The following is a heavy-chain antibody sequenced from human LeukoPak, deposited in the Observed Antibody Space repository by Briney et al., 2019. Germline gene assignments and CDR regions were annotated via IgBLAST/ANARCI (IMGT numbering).Heavy chain of an antibody. CDR3: ATEKGDSPDY. J-gene: IGHJ4*02. Sequence: GGSLRLSRAASGFTFSNYAMSWVRQAPGKGLEWVSGISGNGANTYHADSVKGRFTISRDNSKNTLYVQMHSLRAEDTAVYYCATEKGDSPDYWSQGTLVTVSS. CDR2: ISGNGANT. D-gene: IGHD2-21*01. CDR1: GFTFSNYA. V-gene: IGHV3-23*01.